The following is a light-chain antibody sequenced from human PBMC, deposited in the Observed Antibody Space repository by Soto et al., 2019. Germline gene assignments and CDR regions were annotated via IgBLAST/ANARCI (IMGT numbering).Light chain of an antibody. CDR3: QQSFSTLSIT. Sequence: DIHMTQSPSSLSASVGDRVTITCRTSQAISTYLNWYQQKPGKAPKILIYAASISQSGVPSRFSGSGSGTDFTLTITSLQPEDVATYYCQQSFSTLSITFGQGTRLEIK. CDR1: QAISTY. V-gene: IGKV1-39*01. J-gene: IGKJ5*01. CDR2: AAS.